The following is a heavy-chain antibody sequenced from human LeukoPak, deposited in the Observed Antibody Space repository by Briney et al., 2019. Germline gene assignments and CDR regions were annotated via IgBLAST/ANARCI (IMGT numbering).Heavy chain of an antibody. V-gene: IGHV3-48*04. J-gene: IGHJ6*03. CDR2: ITSSSSTI. CDR3: ARAIAARPPYFYYYMDV. D-gene: IGHD6-6*01. CDR1: GFTFSSYS. Sequence: GGSLRLSCAASGFTFSSYSMNWVRQAPGKGLEWLSYITSSSSTIYYADSVKGRFTISRDNAKNSLYLQMNSLRAEDTSVYYCARAIAARPPYFYYYMDVWGKGTTVTVSS.